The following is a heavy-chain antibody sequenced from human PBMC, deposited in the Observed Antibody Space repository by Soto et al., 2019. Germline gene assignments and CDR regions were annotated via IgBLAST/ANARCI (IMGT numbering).Heavy chain of an antibody. Sequence: EVQLLESGGGLVQPGGSLRLSCAGSGFSFSSYAMSWARQAPGKGLEWVSGINDSGDDTDYADSAKGRFTVSRDNSKNILYLQMNSLRVEDTAVYYCANFDGSFSGGWGQGTRVTVSS. CDR1: GFSFSSYA. V-gene: IGHV3-23*01. CDR2: INDSGDDT. D-gene: IGHD3-9*01. CDR3: ANFDGSFSGG. J-gene: IGHJ6*02.